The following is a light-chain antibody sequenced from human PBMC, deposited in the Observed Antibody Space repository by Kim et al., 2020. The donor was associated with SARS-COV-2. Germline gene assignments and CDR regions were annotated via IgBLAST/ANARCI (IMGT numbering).Light chain of an antibody. CDR2: GAS. V-gene: IGKV1-17*01. J-gene: IGKJ5*01. CDR1: QGIRKD. CDR3: LQHRSYPIT. Sequence: AYVGDRDTITCRASQGIRKDLAWYQQKPGKAPKRLIYGASSLQNGVPSRFSGSGSGTEFTLTITRLRPEDFATYYCLQHRSYPITFGQGTRLEIK.